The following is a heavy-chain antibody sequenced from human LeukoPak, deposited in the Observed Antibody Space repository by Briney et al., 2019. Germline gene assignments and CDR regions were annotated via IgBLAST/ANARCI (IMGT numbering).Heavy chain of an antibody. CDR2: ITPIIDSA. CDR3: TRVNLRGSQYNWFDP. CDR1: GGTFRSHI. J-gene: IGHJ5*02. Sequence: ASVKVFCKTFGGTFRSHIFSWVRQAPGQGLEWMGKITPIIDSAKYSQKFRDRLTITGDSSTGTAYMELSSLTPEDTALYYCTRVNLRGSQYNWFDPWGQGTLVIVSS. V-gene: IGHV1-69*08. D-gene: IGHD1-26*01.